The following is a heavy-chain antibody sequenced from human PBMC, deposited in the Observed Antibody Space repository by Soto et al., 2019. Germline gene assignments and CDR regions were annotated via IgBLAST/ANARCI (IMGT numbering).Heavy chain of an antibody. V-gene: IGHV3-48*01. D-gene: IGHD3-10*01. Sequence: EVQLVESGGGLVQPGGSLRLSCAASGFTFSSYSMNWVRQAPGKGLEWVSYISSSSSTIYYADSVKGRFTISRDNAKNALSLEMNSLRAEDTAVYYCGSGDDPGGQATLVTVSS. CDR2: ISSSSSTI. J-gene: IGHJ4*02. CDR1: GFTFSSYS. CDR3: GSGDDP.